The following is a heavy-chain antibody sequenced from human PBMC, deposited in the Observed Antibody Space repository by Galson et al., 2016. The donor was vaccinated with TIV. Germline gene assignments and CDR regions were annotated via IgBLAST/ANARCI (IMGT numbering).Heavy chain of an antibody. CDR1: GASISSYS. D-gene: IGHD1-1*01. V-gene: IGHV4-4*07. CDR2: IDDVGNT. Sequence: SETLSLTCTVSGASISSYSWYWIRQPAGKGLEWIGRIDDVGNTIYNTSLKSRVTTPVDTSKNQLSLKLTSVTAADTAVYYCARRVTERQDGGALSWFDPWGQGTRVIVSS. J-gene: IGHJ5*02. CDR3: ARRVTERQDGGALSWFDP.